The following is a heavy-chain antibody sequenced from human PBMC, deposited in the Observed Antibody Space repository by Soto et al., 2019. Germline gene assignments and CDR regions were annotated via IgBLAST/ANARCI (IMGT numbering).Heavy chain of an antibody. Sequence: TLSLTCAVSGGSISSSNWWSWIRQHPGKGLEWIGYIYYSGSTYYNPSLKSRVTISVDTSKNQFSLKLSSVTAADTAVSYCAREPTVWGQGTRVTLSS. CDR2: IYYSGST. CDR3: AREPTV. V-gene: IGHV4-31*11. J-gene: IGHJ4*02. CDR1: GGSISSSNW.